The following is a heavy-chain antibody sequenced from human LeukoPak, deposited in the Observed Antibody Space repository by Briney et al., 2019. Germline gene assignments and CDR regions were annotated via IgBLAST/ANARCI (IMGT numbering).Heavy chain of an antibody. D-gene: IGHD3-9*01. CDR2: INHSGST. V-gene: IGHV4-34*01. J-gene: IGHJ4*02. Sequence: PSETLSLTCAVYGGSFSGYYWSWIRQSPGKGLEWIGEINHSGSTNYNPSLKSRVTISVDTSKNQFSLKLSSVTAADTAVYYCARAHRDILTGAIDYWGQGTLVTVSS. CDR1: GGSFSGYY. CDR3: ARAHRDILTGAIDY.